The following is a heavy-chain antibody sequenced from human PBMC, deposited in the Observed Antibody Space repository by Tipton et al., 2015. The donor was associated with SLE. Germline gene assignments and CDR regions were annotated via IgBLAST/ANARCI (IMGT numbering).Heavy chain of an antibody. V-gene: IGHV4-59*01. J-gene: IGHJ5*02. D-gene: IGHD1-1*01. Sequence: TLSLTCTVSGASIRSYYWSWIRQPPGKGLEWIGNIYNSGSTNYNPSLKSRVTMSLDTSKNQFSLKLSSVTAADTAVYYCARDSLSGDNWFGPWGQGTLVTVSS. CDR3: ARDSLSGDNWFGP. CDR1: GASIRSYY. CDR2: IYNSGST.